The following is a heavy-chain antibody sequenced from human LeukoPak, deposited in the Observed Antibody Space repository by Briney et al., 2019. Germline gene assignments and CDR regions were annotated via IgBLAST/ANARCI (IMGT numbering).Heavy chain of an antibody. V-gene: IGHV3-23*01. CDR2: IGEEKSDSWT. CDR3: ARAGVISGWDY. Sequence: TGGSLRLSCAASGFTFSNYPMGWVRQAPRKGLEWLSAIGEEKSDSWTKSADSVKGRFTISRDNSENTLYLQMDSLTVEDTAVYYCARAGVISGWDYWGQGVLVTVSS. CDR1: GFTFSNYP. J-gene: IGHJ4*02. D-gene: IGHD3-3*02.